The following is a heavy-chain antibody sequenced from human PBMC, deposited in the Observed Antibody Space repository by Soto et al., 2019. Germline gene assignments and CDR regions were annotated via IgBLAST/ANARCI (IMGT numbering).Heavy chain of an antibody. J-gene: IGHJ4*02. V-gene: IGHV1-69*05. CDR3: AADPYCGGDCYFDY. CDR1: GGTFSSYA. D-gene: IGHD2-21*02. Sequence: SVKVSCKASGGTFSSYAISWVRQAPGQGLEWMGGIIPIFGNTNYAQKFQERVTITRDMSTNTAYMELSSLRSEDTAVYYCAADPYCGGDCYFDYWGQGIMVTVSS. CDR2: IIPIFGNT.